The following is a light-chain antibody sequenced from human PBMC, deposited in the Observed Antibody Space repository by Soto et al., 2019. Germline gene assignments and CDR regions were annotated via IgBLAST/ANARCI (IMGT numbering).Light chain of an antibody. CDR2: ASS. CDR1: QSISSW. CDR3: QQVDSYPPT. J-gene: IGKJ1*01. Sequence: GDTVTITGRATQSISSWLAWYQQKSGKAPTVLIYASSTLQTGVPSRFSGSGSGTDFSLTISSLHPEDVATYYCQQVDSYPPTFCQGTKVAIK. V-gene: IGKV1-12*01.